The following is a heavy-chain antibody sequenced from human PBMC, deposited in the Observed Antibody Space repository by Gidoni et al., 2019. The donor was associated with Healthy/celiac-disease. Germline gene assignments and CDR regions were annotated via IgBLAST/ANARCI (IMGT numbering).Heavy chain of an antibody. V-gene: IGHV1-69*06. CDR2: IIPSFGTA. Sequence: QVQLVQSGAEVKKPGSSVKVSCKASGGTFSSYAISWVRQAPGQGLEWMGGIIPSFGTANYAQKFQGRVTITADKSTSTAYMELSSLRSEDTAVYYCAREEVAYCGGDCYSAIDYWGQGTLVTVSS. D-gene: IGHD2-21*02. CDR3: AREEVAYCGGDCYSAIDY. CDR1: GGTFSSYA. J-gene: IGHJ4*02.